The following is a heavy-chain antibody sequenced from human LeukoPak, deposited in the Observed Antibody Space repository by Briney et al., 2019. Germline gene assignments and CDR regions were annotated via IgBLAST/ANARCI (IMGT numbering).Heavy chain of an antibody. D-gene: IGHD1-26*01. V-gene: IGHV3-23*01. CDR2: ISGSGGST. CDR1: GASISSYY. CDR3: AKDFQVGATIFDY. Sequence: ETLSLTCTVSGASISSYYWSWVRQAPGKGLEWVSAISGSGGSTYYADSVKGRFTISRDNSKNTLYLQMNSLRAEDTAVYYCAKDFQVGATIFDYWGQGTLVTVSS. J-gene: IGHJ4*02.